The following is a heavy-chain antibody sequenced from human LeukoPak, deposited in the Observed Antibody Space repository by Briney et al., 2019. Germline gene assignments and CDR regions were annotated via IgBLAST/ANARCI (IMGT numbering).Heavy chain of an antibody. CDR1: GYSFTSYW. J-gene: IGHJ6*02. D-gene: IGHD6-13*01. V-gene: IGHV5-51*01. CDR3: VRLVRIAAADYYSDMDV. CDR2: ICPGDSDT. Sequence: GESLKISCKGSGYSFTSYWIGWVRQMPGKGLEWMGIICPGDSDTRYSPSFQGQVTMSVDKSSSTAYLQWSSLTASDTAMYYCVRLVRIAAADYYSDMDVWGQGTTVTVSS.